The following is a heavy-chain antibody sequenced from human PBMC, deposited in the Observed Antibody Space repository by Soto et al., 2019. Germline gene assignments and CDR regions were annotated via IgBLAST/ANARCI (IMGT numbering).Heavy chain of an antibody. V-gene: IGHV1-3*01. Sequence: QVQLVQSGAEVKKPGASVKVSCKASVYTFTSYALHWVRQAPGQLFQGMGWINAGSGNTTYSQKFQGRVTITRDTSASTAYMELSSLLSEDTAVYYCARDRAGAGRYFDYGGQGILVTVSA. CDR1: VYTFTSYA. D-gene: IGHD3-10*01. J-gene: IGHJ4*02. CDR2: INAGSGNT. CDR3: ARDRAGAGRYFDY.